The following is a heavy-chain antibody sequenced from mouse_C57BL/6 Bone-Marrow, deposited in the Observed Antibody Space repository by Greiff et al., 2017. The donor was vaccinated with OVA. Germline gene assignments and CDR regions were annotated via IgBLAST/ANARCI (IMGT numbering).Heavy chain of an antibody. V-gene: IGHV1-69*01. Sequence: VQLQQPGAELVMPGASVKLSCKASGYTFTSSWMHWVKQRPGQGLEWIGELDPSDSYTNYNQKFKGKSTLTVDKSSSTAYMQLSSLTSEDSAVYDCAINGYWTYWYIDVWGTGTTVTVSS. CDR3: AINGYWTYWYIDV. CDR1: GYTFTSSW. CDR2: LDPSDSYT. D-gene: IGHD2-3*01. J-gene: IGHJ1*03.